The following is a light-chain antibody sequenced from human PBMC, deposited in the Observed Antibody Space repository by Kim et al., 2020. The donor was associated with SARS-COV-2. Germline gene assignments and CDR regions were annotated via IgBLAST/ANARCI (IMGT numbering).Light chain of an antibody. V-gene: IGLV2-18*02. J-gene: IGLJ1*01. Sequence: QSALTQPPSVSESPGQSVTISCTGTSSDVGSYNRVSWYQQPPGTAPKLMIYEVSNRPSGVPDRFSGSKSGNTASLTISGLQAEDEADYYCSSYTSSSTFGVFGTGTKVTVL. CDR1: SSDVGSYNR. CDR2: EVS. CDR3: SSYTSSSTFGV.